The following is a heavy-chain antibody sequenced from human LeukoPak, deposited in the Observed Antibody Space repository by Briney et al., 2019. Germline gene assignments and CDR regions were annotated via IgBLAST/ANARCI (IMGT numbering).Heavy chain of an antibody. CDR1: GFTFSSYA. V-gene: IGHV3-30-3*01. J-gene: IGHJ6*02. Sequence: GGSLRLSCAASGFTFSSYAMHWVRQAPGKGLEWVAVISYDGSNKYYADSVKGRFTISRDNSENTLYLQMNSLRAEDTAVYYCARDHEDIVATITYYYYGMDVWGQGTTVTVSS. D-gene: IGHD5-12*01. CDR3: ARDHEDIVATITYYYYGMDV. CDR2: ISYDGSNK.